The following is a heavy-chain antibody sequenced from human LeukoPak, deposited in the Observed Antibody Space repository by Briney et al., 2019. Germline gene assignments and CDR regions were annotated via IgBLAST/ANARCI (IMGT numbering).Heavy chain of an antibody. CDR2: ISGSGGST. CDR3: AKLPGGAFDI. D-gene: IGHD4-23*01. CDR1: GFTFSSYS. J-gene: IGHJ3*02. Sequence: PGGSLRLSCAASGFTFSSYSMNWVRQAPGKGLEWVSAISGSGGSTYYADSVKGRFTISRDNSKNTLYLQMNSLRAEDTAVYYCAKLPGGAFDIWGQGTMVTVSS. V-gene: IGHV3-23*01.